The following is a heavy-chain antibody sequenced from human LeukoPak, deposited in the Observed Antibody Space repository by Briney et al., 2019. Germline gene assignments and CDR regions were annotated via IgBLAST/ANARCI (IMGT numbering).Heavy chain of an antibody. Sequence: QPGGSLRLSCAASGFTFSSYWMSWVRQAPGKGLEWVANIKQDGSEKYYVDSVKGRFTISRDNAKNSLYLQMNSLRAEDTAVYYCARDHNDSGEDFDYWGQGTLVTVSS. CDR1: GFTFSSYW. CDR3: ARDHNDSGEDFDY. CDR2: IKQDGSEK. V-gene: IGHV3-7*01. J-gene: IGHJ4*02. D-gene: IGHD3-10*01.